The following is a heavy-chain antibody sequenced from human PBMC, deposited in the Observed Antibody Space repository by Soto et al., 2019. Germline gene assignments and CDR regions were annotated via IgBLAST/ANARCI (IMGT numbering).Heavy chain of an antibody. D-gene: IGHD2-2*01. J-gene: IGHJ4*02. CDR1: GVSMSSGCYY. V-gene: IGHV4-31*03. CDR3: ERDTRGLVVPAGIDY. CDR2: IYYSGTT. Sequence: PSETLSLTCSVSGVSMSSGCYYWSWIRQHPGKGLEWIGYIYYSGTTYYNPSLKSRATISVDTSKNQFSLRLSSMTAADTAVYYCERDTRGLVVPAGIDYWAQGTLVTVSS.